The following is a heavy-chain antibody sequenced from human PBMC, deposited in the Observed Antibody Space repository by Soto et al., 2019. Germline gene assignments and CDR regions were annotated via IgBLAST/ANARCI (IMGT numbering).Heavy chain of an antibody. CDR2: INHSGST. V-gene: IGHV4-34*01. CDR1: GGSFSGYY. J-gene: IGHJ6*02. CDR3: ARGFHYYDSSGYYTYYGMDV. Sequence: QVQLQQWGAGLLKPSETLSLTCAVYGGSFSGYYWSWIRQPPGKGLEWIGEINHSGSTNYNPSLKSRVTISVDTSKNQFSLKRSSVTAADTAVYYCARGFHYYDSSGYYTYYGMDVWGQGTTVTVSS. D-gene: IGHD3-22*01.